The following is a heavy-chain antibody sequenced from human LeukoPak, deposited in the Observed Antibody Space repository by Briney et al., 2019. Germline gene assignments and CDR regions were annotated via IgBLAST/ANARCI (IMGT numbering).Heavy chain of an antibody. CDR1: GFTFSSYG. Sequence: GGSLRLSCAASGFTFSSYGMHWVRQAPGKGLEWVAVISYDGSNKYYADSVKGRFTISRDNSKNTPYLQMNSLRAEDTAVYYCAKDGSSSWSYDYYYYMDVWGKGTTVTVSS. CDR2: ISYDGSNK. CDR3: AKDGSSSWSYDYYYYMDV. J-gene: IGHJ6*03. D-gene: IGHD6-13*01. V-gene: IGHV3-30*18.